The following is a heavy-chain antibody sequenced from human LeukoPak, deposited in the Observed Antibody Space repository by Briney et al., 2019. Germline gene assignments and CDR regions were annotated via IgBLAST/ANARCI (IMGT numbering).Heavy chain of an antibody. J-gene: IGHJ4*02. CDR2: IYSGGST. CDR1: GFTVSSNY. V-gene: IGHV3-53*04. D-gene: IGHD3-22*01. CDR3: ARVRYYYDSSGYYYGY. Sequence: PGGSLRLSCAASGFTVSSNYMSWVRQAPGKGLEWVSVIYSGGSTYYADSVKGRFTISRHNSKNTLYLQMNSLRAEDTAVYYCARVRYYYDSSGYYYGYWGQGTLVTVSS.